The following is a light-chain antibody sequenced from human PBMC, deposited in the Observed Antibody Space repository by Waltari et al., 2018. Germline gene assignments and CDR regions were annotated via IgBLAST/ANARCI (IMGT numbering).Light chain of an antibody. J-gene: IGLJ1*01. CDR1: SNDVGSYNL. V-gene: IGLV2-23*01. CDR3: CSYAGSIFV. Sequence: QSALTQPAPVSGSPGQSITISCTGTSNDVGSYNLVSWYQQHPGKAPKLIIYEANKRPSGISNRLSGSKSGNTASLTISGLEAEDEAEYYCCSYAGSIFVFGTGTKVTVL. CDR2: EAN.